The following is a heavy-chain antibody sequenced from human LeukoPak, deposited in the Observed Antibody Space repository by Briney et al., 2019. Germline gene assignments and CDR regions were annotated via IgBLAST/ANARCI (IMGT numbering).Heavy chain of an antibody. CDR3: AAHGLTGYYLNWFDP. D-gene: IGHD3-9*01. CDR2: IHYSGTT. CDR1: GGSISYYL. J-gene: IGHJ5*02. V-gene: IGHV4-59*08. Sequence: SEALSLTCTVSGGSISYYLWSWMRQPPGKGLEWVGYIHYSGTTNYNPSLKSRVTISVDTSKNQFSLKLSSVTAADTAVYYCAAHGLTGYYLNWFDPWGQGTLVTVSS.